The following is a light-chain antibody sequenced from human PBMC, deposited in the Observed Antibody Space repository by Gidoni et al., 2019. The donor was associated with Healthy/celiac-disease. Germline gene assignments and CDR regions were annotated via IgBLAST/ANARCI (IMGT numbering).Light chain of an antibody. Sequence: DIVMTQSPDSLAVSLGERATINCKSSQSVLYISNNKNYLAWYQQKPGQPPKLLIYWASTRESGVPDRFSGSGSGTDFTLPISSLQAEDVAVYYCQQYYSTPQTFGGGTKVEIK. CDR2: WAS. V-gene: IGKV4-1*01. J-gene: IGKJ4*01. CDR1: QSVLYISNNKNY. CDR3: QQYYSTPQT.